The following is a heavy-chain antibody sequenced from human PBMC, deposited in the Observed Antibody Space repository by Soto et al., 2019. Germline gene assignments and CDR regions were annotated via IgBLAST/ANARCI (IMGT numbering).Heavy chain of an antibody. CDR2: THHNGDT. CDR1: GGSFSGYH. CDR3: ARGPHSNWHMLAP. J-gene: IGHJ5*02. Sequence: QVPLQPWGAGLLKPSETLSLTCAGYGGSFSGYHCIWILQTPGKGLEWLGETHHNGDTNYSPSLKNRVNISLDTSKHQLSLKMTSATAADTAVYYCARGPHSNWHMLAPWCQGTRVTVSS. D-gene: IGHD4-4*01. V-gene: IGHV4-34*01.